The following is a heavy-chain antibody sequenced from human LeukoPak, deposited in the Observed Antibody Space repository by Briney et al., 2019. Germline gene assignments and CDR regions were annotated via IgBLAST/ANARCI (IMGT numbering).Heavy chain of an antibody. J-gene: IGHJ3*02. CDR2: IYSGGST. Sequence: GGSLRLSCAASGFTFSNAWMSWVRQAPGKGLEWVSVIYSGGSTYCADSVKGRFTISRHNSKNTLYLQMNSLRAEDTAVYYCARASVVGAPTGAFDIWGQGTMVTVSS. CDR3: ARASVVGAPTGAFDI. CDR1: GFTFSNAW. V-gene: IGHV3-53*04. D-gene: IGHD1-26*01.